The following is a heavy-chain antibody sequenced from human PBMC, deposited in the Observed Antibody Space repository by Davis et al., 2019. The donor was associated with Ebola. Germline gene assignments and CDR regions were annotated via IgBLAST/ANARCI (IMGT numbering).Heavy chain of an antibody. CDR1: GFTFTDSY. Sequence: ASVTVSCKASGFTFTDSYMNWVRQPPGQGLEWMGIINPSGGATNYAQKFQGRVTVTRDTSISTAYLELTGLRSDDTAVYYCAREMAGYSGNYWPIDYWGQGTLVTVSS. CDR3: AREMAGYSGNYWPIDY. V-gene: IGHV1-2*02. D-gene: IGHD1-26*01. CDR2: INPSGGAT. J-gene: IGHJ4*02.